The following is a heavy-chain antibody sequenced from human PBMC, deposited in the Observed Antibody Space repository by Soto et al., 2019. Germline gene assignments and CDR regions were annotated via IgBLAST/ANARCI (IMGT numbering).Heavy chain of an antibody. J-gene: IGHJ3*01. CDR2: INPKTGGA. Sequence: QVHLVQSGAEVKKPGASVKVSCKASGYTFTGYYIHWVRQAPGQGLEWMGWINPKTGGATIAQQLPGWVTMTSDTSLSTTSMALSNLRSNDTAVYYCARDYYDGSASYGIEFWGQGTMVTVAS. CDR3: ARDYYDGSASYGIEF. D-gene: IGHD3-16*01. V-gene: IGHV1-2*04. CDR1: GYTFTGYY.